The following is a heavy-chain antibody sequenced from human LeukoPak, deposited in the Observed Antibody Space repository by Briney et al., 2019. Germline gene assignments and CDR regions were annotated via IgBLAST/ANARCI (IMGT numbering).Heavy chain of an antibody. Sequence: SSETLSLTCTVSGGSISSYYWSWIRQPPGKGLEWIGYIYTSGSTNYNPSLKSRVTISVDTSKNQFSLKLSSVTAADTAVYYCARPRYYFDYWGQGTLVTVSS. J-gene: IGHJ4*02. CDR2: IYTSGST. CDR1: GGSISSYY. V-gene: IGHV4-4*09. CDR3: ARPRYYFDY.